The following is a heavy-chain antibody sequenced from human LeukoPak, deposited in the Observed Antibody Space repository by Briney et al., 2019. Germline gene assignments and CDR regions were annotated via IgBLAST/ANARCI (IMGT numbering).Heavy chain of an antibody. CDR3: ARGNIPRDYRRDYGMDV. D-gene: IGHD4-4*01. CDR1: GFTFSGSA. V-gene: IGHV3-73*01. J-gene: IGHJ6*02. Sequence: GGSLRLSCAASGFTFSGSAMHWVRQASGKGLEWVGRIRSKANSYATAYAASVKGRFTISRDDSKNTAYLQMNSLKTEDTAVYYCARGNIPRDYRRDYGMDVWGQGTTVTVSS. CDR2: IRSKANSYAT.